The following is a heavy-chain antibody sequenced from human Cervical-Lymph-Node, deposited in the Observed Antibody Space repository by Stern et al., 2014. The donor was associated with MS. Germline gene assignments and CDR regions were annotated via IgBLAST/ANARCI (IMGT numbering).Heavy chain of an antibody. D-gene: IGHD1-14*01. CDR3: ARGLTPTTYFDY. CDR1: GFTFSSYS. J-gene: IGHJ4*02. Sequence: EVQLEESGGGLVKPGGSLRLSCAASGFTFSSYSMTWVRQAPGMGLEWVSSISSTSNFIYYADSMKGRFTISRDNAKNSLYLQMNSLRADDAAVYYCARGLTPTTYFDYWGQGTLVAVSS. CDR2: ISSTSNFI. V-gene: IGHV3-21*01.